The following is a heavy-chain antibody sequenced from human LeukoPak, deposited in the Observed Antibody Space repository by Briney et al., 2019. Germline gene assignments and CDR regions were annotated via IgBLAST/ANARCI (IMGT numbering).Heavy chain of an antibody. CDR3: ARQGPRNIVVVVAATPKDAFDI. J-gene: IGHJ3*02. V-gene: IGHV1-8*01. Sequence: ASVKVSCKASGYTFTSYDINWVRQATGQGGEWMGWMNPNSGNTGYAQKFQGRVTMTSNTSIDTAYMELSSLRSEDTAVYYCARQGPRNIVVVVAATPKDAFDIWGQGTMVTV. CDR1: GYTFTSYD. CDR2: MNPNSGNT. D-gene: IGHD2-15*01.